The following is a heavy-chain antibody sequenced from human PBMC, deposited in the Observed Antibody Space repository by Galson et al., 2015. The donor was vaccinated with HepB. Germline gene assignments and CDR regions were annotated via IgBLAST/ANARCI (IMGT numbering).Heavy chain of an antibody. D-gene: IGHD5-18*01. V-gene: IGHV3-23*01. CDR1: GFTFSSYA. J-gene: IGHJ4*02. CDR3: AKDQSYGQIFDY. CDR2: ISGSGGST. Sequence: SLRLSCAASGFTFSSYAMSWVRQAPGKGLEWVSAISGSGGSTYYADSVKGRFTISRDNSKNTLYLQMNSLRAEDTAVYYCAKDQSYGQIFDYWGQGTLVTVSS.